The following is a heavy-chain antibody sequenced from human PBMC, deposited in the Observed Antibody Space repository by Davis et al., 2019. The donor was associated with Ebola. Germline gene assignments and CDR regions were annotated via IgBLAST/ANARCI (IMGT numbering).Heavy chain of an antibody. D-gene: IGHD2-2*02. J-gene: IGHJ6*03. V-gene: IGHV4-34*01. Sequence: GSLRLSCAVYGGSFSGYYWSWIRQPPGKGLEWIGEINHSGSTNYNPSLKSRVTISVDTSKNQFSLKLSSVTAADTAVYYCARGRGRIVVVPAAIPYYYYYMDVWGKGTTVTVSS. CDR3: ARGRGRIVVVPAAIPYYYYYMDV. CDR1: GGSFSGYY. CDR2: INHSGST.